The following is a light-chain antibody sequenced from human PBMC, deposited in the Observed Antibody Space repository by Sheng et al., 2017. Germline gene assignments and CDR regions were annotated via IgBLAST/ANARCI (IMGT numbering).Light chain of an antibody. CDR1: QSISSN. CDR3: LQHESYPLT. V-gene: IGKV3-15*01. CDR2: DAS. Sequence: EIVMTQSPATLSVSPGETATLSCRTSQSISSNLVWYQQKPGQAPRLLIYDASTRVTGIPARFSGSGSGTEFTLTISSLQSEDFATYYCLQHESYPLTFGGGTKVEIK. J-gene: IGKJ4*01.